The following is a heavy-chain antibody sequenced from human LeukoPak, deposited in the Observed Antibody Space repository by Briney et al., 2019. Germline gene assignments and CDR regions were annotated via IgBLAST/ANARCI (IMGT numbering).Heavy chain of an antibody. CDR1: GFTFSSYA. CDR3: ARVVHDYGDYGLDAFDI. J-gene: IGHJ3*02. Sequence: GGSLRLSCAASGFTFSSYAMHWVRQAPGKGLEWVAVISYDGSNKFYADSVKGRFTISRDNAKNTLYLQMNSLRAEDTAVYYCARVVHDYGDYGLDAFDIWGQGTMVTLSS. CDR2: ISYDGSNK. D-gene: IGHD4-17*01. V-gene: IGHV3-30-3*01.